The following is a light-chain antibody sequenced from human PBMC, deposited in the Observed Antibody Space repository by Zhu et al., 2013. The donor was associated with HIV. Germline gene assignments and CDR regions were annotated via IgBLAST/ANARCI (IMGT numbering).Light chain of an antibody. CDR2: DAS. J-gene: IGKJ4*01. CDR3: QQFDNLPLT. CDR1: QSISTW. Sequence: DIQMTQSPSTLSASVGDRVTITCRASQSISTWLAWYQQKPGKAPKLLIYDASSLESGVPSTFSGSGSGTEFTLTISSLQPDDIATYYCQQFDNLPLTFGGGTKVEIK. V-gene: IGKV1-5*01.